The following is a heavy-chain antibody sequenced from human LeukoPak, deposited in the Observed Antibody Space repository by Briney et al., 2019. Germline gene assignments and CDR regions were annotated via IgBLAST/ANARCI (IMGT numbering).Heavy chain of an antibody. Sequence: PGGSLRLSCAVSGFTISSHGMHWVRQAPGKGLEWVAMISYNGNSKYYGDSVKGRFTISRDNSKDTLFLQMNSLRAEDTAVYYCAKGVDYCSGGSCPADYWGPGTLVTVSS. J-gene: IGHJ4*02. CDR3: AKGVDYCSGGSCPADY. V-gene: IGHV3-30*18. D-gene: IGHD2-15*01. CDR2: ISYNGNSK. CDR1: GFTISSHG.